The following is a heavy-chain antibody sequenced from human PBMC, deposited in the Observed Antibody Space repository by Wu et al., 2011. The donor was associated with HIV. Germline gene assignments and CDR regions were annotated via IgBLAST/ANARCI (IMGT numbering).Heavy chain of an antibody. D-gene: IGHD3-9*01. CDR3: ARGDILTGAPEYYFDY. V-gene: IGHV1-69*05. Sequence: QVQLVQSGAEVKKPGSSVKVSCKASSSRYSINWVRQAPGQGLEWMGGIIPLFGSPNYAQKFQDRVTISTDESSSTVYMALSSLRYEDTAVYYCARGDILTGAPEYYFDYWGQGTLVTVSS. J-gene: IGHJ4*02. CDR2: IIPLFGSP. CDR1: SSRYS.